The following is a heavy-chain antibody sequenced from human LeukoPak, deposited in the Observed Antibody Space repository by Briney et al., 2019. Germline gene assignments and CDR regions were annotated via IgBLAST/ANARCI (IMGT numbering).Heavy chain of an antibody. J-gene: IGHJ4*02. CDR1: GFTFSSYG. Sequence: HPGGSLRLSCAASGFTFSSYGMHWVRQAPGKGLEWVAVIWYDGSNKYYADSVKGRFTISRDNSKNTLYLQMSSLRAEDTAVYYCAREEYSSSSFDYWGQGTLVTVSS. CDR2: IWYDGSNK. D-gene: IGHD6-13*01. V-gene: IGHV3-33*01. CDR3: AREEYSSSSFDY.